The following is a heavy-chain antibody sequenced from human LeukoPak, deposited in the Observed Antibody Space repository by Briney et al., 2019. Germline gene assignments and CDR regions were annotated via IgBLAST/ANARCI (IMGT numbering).Heavy chain of an antibody. CDR2: ISWNSGSI. CDR1: GGSISSYY. CDR3: AKDISGSSGSFDY. D-gene: IGHD1-26*01. J-gene: IGHJ4*02. Sequence: LSLTCTVSGGSISSYYWSWIRQPAGKGLEWVSGISWNSGSIGYADSVKGRFTISRDNAKNSLYLQMNSLRAEDTALYYCAKDISGSSGSFDYWGQGTLVTVSS. V-gene: IGHV3-9*01.